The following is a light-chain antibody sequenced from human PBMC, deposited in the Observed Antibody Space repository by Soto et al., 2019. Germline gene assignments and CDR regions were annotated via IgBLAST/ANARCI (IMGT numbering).Light chain of an antibody. CDR2: DAS. CDR1: QSISRG. V-gene: IGKV1-5*01. J-gene: IGKJ1*01. CDR3: QHYSSVWA. Sequence: IYRTQAPSTLSSSLLYRVTITCRASQSISRGLAWYQQKPGKAPNLLIYDASTLESGVPSRFSGSGSGTEFTLTISCLHPDDFATYYCQHYSSVWAFGQGTKVDIK.